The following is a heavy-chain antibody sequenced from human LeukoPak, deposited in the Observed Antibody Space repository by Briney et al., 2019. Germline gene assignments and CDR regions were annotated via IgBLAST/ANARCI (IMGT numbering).Heavy chain of an antibody. D-gene: IGHD1-26*01. Sequence: SETLSLTCAVYGESFSGFYWSWIRQSPEKGLEWIGEVHHSGSANYNPSLKSRVTISADTSKNQFSLRLSAVTAADTAVYYRARRPRESGTDDGPSGLDYWGQGTLVTVSP. CDR3: ARRPRESGTDDGPSGLDY. CDR1: GESFSGFY. J-gene: IGHJ4*02. CDR2: VHHSGSA. V-gene: IGHV4-34*01.